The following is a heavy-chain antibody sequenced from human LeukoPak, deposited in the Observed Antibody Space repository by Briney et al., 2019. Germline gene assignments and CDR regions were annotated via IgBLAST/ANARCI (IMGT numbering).Heavy chain of an antibody. J-gene: IGHJ6*03. Sequence: GGSLRLSCAASGFTFSDYGMHWVRQAPGKGLEWVGRTKSKTDGGTTDYAAPVKGRFTISRDDSKNTLYLQMNSLKTEDTAVYYCTTDWEMATTHRGNYYYYMDVWGKGTTVTVSS. V-gene: IGHV3-15*01. CDR2: TKSKTDGGTT. CDR3: TTDWEMATTHRGNYYYYMDV. CDR1: GFTFSDYG. D-gene: IGHD5-24*01.